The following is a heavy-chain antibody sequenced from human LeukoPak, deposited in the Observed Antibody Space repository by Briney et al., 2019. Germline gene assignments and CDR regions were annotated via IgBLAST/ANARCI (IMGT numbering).Heavy chain of an antibody. J-gene: IGHJ4*02. Sequence: PGGSLRLSCAASGFTFSSYSMNWVRQAPGKGLEWVANIKQDGSDKYYVDSVKGRFTISKDNAKNSLYLQMNSLRAEDTAVYYCARAPYGGSGYALDYWGQGTLVTVSS. CDR1: GFTFSSYS. D-gene: IGHD5-12*01. V-gene: IGHV3-7*01. CDR2: IKQDGSDK. CDR3: ARAPYGGSGYALDY.